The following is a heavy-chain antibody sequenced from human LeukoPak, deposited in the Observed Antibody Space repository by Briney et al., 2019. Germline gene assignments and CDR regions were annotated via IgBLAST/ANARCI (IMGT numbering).Heavy chain of an antibody. D-gene: IGHD3-9*01. Sequence: GGSLRLSCAASGFIFRSYAMSWVRQAPGKGLEWVSAITGSGDTTYYADSVKGRFTISRDNSKNTLYVEMNTLRAEDTAVYYCGKWGDYDFLTVYYVSDFWGQGALVPVPS. CDR2: ITGSGDTT. CDR1: GFIFRSYA. CDR3: GKWGDYDFLTVYYVSDF. V-gene: IGHV3-23*01. J-gene: IGHJ4*02.